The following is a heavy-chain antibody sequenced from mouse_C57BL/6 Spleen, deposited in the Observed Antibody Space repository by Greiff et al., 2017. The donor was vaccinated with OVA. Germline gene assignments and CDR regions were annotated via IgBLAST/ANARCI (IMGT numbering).Heavy chain of an antibody. D-gene: IGHD1-1*01. CDR2: IDPSDSET. Sequence: VQLQQPGAELVRPGSSVKLSCKASGYTFTSYWMHWVKQRPIQGLEWIGNIDPSDSETHYNQKFKDKATLTVDKSSSTAYMQLSSLTSEDSAVYYCARGYYYGRRDFDYWGQGTTLTVSS. J-gene: IGHJ2*01. CDR1: GYTFTSYW. V-gene: IGHV1-52*01. CDR3: ARGYYYGRRDFDY.